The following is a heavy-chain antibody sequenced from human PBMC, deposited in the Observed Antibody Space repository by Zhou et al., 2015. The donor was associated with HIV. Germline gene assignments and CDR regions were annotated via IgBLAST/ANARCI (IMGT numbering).Heavy chain of an antibody. J-gene: IGHJ6*02. CDR2: IVIGSGNT. Sequence: QLVQSGPEVKKPGTSMKVSCKASGFTLSTSAVQWVRQARGQRLEWIGWIVIGSGNTNYAQQFQERVTITRDMSTSTAYMELSSLRSDDTAVYYCAREASGSYPYYYYYGMDVWGQGTTVTVSS. V-gene: IGHV1-58*01. D-gene: IGHD1-26*01. CDR3: AREASGSYPYYYYYGMDV. CDR1: GFTLSTSA.